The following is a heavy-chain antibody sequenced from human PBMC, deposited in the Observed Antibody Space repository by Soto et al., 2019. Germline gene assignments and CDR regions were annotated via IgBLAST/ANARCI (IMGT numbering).Heavy chain of an antibody. V-gene: IGHV5-10-1*01. CDR1: GYSFTSYW. CDR2: IDPSDSYT. Sequence: GESLKISCKRSGYSFTSYWITWVRQMPGKGLEWMGRIDPSDSYTNYSPSFQGHVTISADKSISTAYMQWSSLKASDTAMFYCARLVEGSGWYGDIEDYYSGLAFRGNGTTDPVTS. CDR3: ARLVEGSGWYGDIEDYYSGLAF. D-gene: IGHD6-19*01. J-gene: IGHJ6*04.